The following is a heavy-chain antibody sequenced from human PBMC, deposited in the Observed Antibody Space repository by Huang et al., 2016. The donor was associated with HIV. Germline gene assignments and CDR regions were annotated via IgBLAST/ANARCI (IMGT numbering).Heavy chain of an antibody. CDR1: GDSVSSHY. CDR2: VYDRGTT. CDR3: VRDQGRLAVGGIDNWFDP. Sequence: QVRLQESGPGLVKPSETLCLSCTVSGDSVSSHYWGWIRHPPGKGLEWIGTVYDRGTTKNTPRLKSLITISVDTSKNGFSLNITSVSAADTAMYFCVRDQGRLAVGGIDNWFDPWGQGALVTVSS. J-gene: IGHJ5*02. V-gene: IGHV4-59*02. D-gene: IGHD6-19*01.